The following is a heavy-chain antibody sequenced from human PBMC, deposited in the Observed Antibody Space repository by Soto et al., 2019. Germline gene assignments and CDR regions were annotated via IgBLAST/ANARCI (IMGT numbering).Heavy chain of an antibody. CDR3: ARSIVVVTALDY. CDR1: GYTFTSYA. V-gene: IGHV1-3*01. CDR2: INAGNSNT. J-gene: IGHJ4*02. D-gene: IGHD2-21*02. Sequence: ASVKVSCKASGYTFTSYAMHWVRQAPGQRLEWMRWINAGNSNTKYSQKIQGRVTITRDTSSSTANMELSSLRSEDTAVYYCARSIVVVTALDYWGQGTLVTVSS.